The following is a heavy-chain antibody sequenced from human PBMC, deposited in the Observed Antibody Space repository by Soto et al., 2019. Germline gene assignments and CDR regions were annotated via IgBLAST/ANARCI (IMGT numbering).Heavy chain of an antibody. V-gene: IGHV4-59*01. Sequence: SETLSLTCTVSGGSISSNYWSWIRQPPGKGLEWIGYIYYSGSTNYNPSLKSRVTISVDTSKNQFSLKLSSVTAADTAVYYCARYSNSYYSKWFDPWGQGTLVTVSS. CDR3: ARYSNSYYSKWFDP. CDR2: IYYSGST. CDR1: GGSISSNY. J-gene: IGHJ5*02. D-gene: IGHD6-13*01.